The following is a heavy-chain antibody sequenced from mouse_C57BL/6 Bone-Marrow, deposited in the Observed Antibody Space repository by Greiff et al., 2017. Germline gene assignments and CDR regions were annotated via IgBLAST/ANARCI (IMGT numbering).Heavy chain of an antibody. J-gene: IGHJ3*01. V-gene: IGHV1-4*01. CDR3: ARSGPFAY. CDR1: GYTFTSYT. D-gene: IGHD4-1*01. CDR2: INPSSGYT. Sequence: QVQLQQSGAELARPGASVKMSCKASGYTFTSYTMHWVQQRPGQGLEWIGYINPSSGYTKYNQKFKDKATLTADKSSSTAYMQLSSLTSEDSAVYYCARSGPFAYWGQGTLVTVSA.